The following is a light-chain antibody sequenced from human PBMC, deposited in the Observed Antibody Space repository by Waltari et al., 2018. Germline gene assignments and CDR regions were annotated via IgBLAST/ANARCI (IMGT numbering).Light chain of an antibody. V-gene: IGLV2-14*01. J-gene: IGLJ1*01. CDR2: DVS. Sequence: QSALTQPASVSGSPGQSITISCTGTSSDVGGYNYVSWYQQHPGKAPKLMIYDVSKRPSGVSNRFSGPKSGNTASLTISGLQAEDEADYYCSSYTSSTGVFGTGTKVTVL. CDR1: SSDVGGYNY. CDR3: SSYTSSTGV.